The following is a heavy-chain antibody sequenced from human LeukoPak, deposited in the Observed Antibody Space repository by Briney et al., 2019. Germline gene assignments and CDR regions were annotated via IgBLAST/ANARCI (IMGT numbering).Heavy chain of an antibody. CDR3: ANAPTAVDSDY. D-gene: IGHD2-2*01. J-gene: IGHJ4*02. V-gene: IGHV3-7*02. CDR1: GFTFSSYW. Sequence: GGSLILSCAASGFTFSSYWMTWVRQAPGKGLEWVANIRQDGNDKYYVDSVKGRFTISRDNAKNSLYLQMNNLRADDTAVYYCANAPTAVDSDYWGQGTLVTVSS. CDR2: IRQDGNDK.